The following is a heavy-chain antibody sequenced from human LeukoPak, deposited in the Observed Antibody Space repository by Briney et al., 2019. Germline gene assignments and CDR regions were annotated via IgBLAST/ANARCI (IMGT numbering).Heavy chain of an antibody. Sequence: SETLSLTCTVSGGSISSSSYYWGWIRQPPGKGLEWIGSIFYSGSTYYNPSLKSRLTISVDTSKNQFSLKLSSVTAADTAVYYCAGSGSYYRGWFDPWGQGTLVTVSS. CDR1: GGSISSSSYY. V-gene: IGHV4-39*01. D-gene: IGHD3-10*01. J-gene: IGHJ5*02. CDR3: AGSGSYYRGWFDP. CDR2: IFYSGST.